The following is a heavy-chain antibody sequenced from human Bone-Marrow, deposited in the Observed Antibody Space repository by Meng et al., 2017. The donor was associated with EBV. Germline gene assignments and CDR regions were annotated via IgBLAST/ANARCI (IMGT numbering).Heavy chain of an antibody. CDR3: ASESGRGFTPDY. J-gene: IGHJ4*02. CDR2: LIPMSDAP. D-gene: IGHD3-10*01. CDR1: GGSCTGEA. Sequence: VRVVRAGAEVKRPGSSVKVSCKTSGGSCTGEAVSWVRQAPGQGLEWMGGLIPMSDAPHYAQKFQDRVRITADESTSTHYMDLSGLRSEDTAVYYCASESGRGFTPDYWGQGTLVTVSS. V-gene: IGHV1-69*01.